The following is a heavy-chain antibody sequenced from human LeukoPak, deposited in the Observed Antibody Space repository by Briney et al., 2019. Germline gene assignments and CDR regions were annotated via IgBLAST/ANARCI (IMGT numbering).Heavy chain of an antibody. CDR1: GYTFTGYY. CDR2: INPNSGGT. Sequence: GASVKVSCKASGYTFTGYYMHWVQQAPGQGLEWMGWINPNSGGTNYAQKFQGWVTMTRDTSISTAYMELSRLRPDDTAVYYCARYLRGPRGAFDIWGQGTMVTVSS. J-gene: IGHJ3*02. D-gene: IGHD3-10*01. CDR3: ARYLRGPRGAFDI. V-gene: IGHV1-2*04.